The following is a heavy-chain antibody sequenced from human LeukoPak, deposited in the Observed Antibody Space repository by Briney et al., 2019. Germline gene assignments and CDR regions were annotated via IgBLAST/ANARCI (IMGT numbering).Heavy chain of an antibody. CDR1: GFTVSSNY. V-gene: IGHV3-30*18. D-gene: IGHD5-12*01. Sequence: GGSLRLSCAASGFTVSSNYMSWVRQAPGKGLEWVAVISYDGSNKYYADSVKGRFTISRDNSKNTLYLEMNSLRAEDTAVYYCAKERWLRFFDYWGQGTLVTVSS. J-gene: IGHJ4*02. CDR3: AKERWLRFFDY. CDR2: ISYDGSNK.